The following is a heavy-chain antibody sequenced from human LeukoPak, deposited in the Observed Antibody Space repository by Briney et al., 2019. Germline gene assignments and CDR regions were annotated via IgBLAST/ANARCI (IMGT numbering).Heavy chain of an antibody. V-gene: IGHV3-23*01. CDR2: ISASGAST. J-gene: IGHJ5*02. CDR1: EFTFSNYG. D-gene: IGHD6-13*01. CDR3: AKGSGQQLVSWFDP. Sequence: GGSLRLSCAASEFTFSNYGMNWVRQAPGQGLEWVSGISASGASTYYADSVKGRFTISRDNSKNTLYLQMNSLRVEDTAVYYCAKGSGQQLVSWFDPWGQGTLVTVSS.